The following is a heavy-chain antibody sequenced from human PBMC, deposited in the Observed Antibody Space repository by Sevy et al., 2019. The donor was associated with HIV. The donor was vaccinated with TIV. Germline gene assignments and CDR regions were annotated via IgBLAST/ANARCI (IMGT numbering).Heavy chain of an antibody. CDR2: LIGGGSRK. D-gene: IGHD2-21*01. CDR1: GFPFSNFA. Sequence: GGSLRLSCAASGFPFSNFAMSWVRQAPGKGLEWVSTLIGGGSRKYYADSVTGRFIISRDNSRTTLYLQMNSLRAEDTAIDYCAKGRVQSGVCGGGANYGMDVWGRGTTVTVSS. V-gene: IGHV3-23*01. CDR3: AKGRVQSGVCGGGANYGMDV. J-gene: IGHJ6*02.